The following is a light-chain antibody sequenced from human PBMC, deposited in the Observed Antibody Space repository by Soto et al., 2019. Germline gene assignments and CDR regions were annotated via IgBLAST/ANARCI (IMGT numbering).Light chain of an antibody. Sequence: DIQMTQFPSSLSASVGDRVTLTCRASQTVSNYLNWYQQKPGKAPTLLIYGASSLRSGVPSRFSGSGSGTEFTLIISTLQPEDFATYYCQQSFTNRWTFGQGTTVE. CDR3: QQSFTNRWT. V-gene: IGKV1-39*01. J-gene: IGKJ1*01. CDR2: GAS. CDR1: QTVSNY.